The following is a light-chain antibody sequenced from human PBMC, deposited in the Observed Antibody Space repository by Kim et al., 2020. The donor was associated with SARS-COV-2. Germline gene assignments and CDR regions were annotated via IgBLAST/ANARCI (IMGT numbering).Light chain of an antibody. CDR1: SGDVGANDY. V-gene: IGLV2-14*03. Sequence: GQSIAISCTGTSGDVGANDYVCWYQQHPGRAPRLVIFDVNNRPSGVSDRFFGSKSGTTASLTISRRQPDDEADYYCSAYTTSNTYVFGTGTKVTVL. CDR3: SAYTTSNTYV. J-gene: IGLJ1*01. CDR2: DVN.